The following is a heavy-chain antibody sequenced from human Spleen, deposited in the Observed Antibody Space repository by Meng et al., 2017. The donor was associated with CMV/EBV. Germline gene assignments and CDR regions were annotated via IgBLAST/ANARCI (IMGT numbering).Heavy chain of an antibody. Sequence: ASVKVSCKASGYTFTRFGIIWVRLAPGQGLEWMGWISSYSGDTKYAQRLQGRVTLTTGTSTSTAYMELRSLRFDDMAVYYCARGYSLDSWFDPWGQGTLVTVSS. CDR2: ISSYSGDT. J-gene: IGHJ5*02. D-gene: IGHD2-21*01. V-gene: IGHV1-18*03. CDR1: GYTFTRFG. CDR3: ARGYSLDSWFDP.